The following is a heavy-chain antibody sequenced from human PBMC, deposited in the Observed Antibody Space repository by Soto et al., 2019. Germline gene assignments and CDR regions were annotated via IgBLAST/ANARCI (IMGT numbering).Heavy chain of an antibody. CDR3: ATPYSSSWPHDAFDI. D-gene: IGHD6-13*01. J-gene: IGHJ3*02. CDR1: GYTLTELS. Sequence: ASVKVSCKVSGYTLTELSMHRVRQAPGKGLEWMGGFDPEDGETIYAQKFQGRVTMTEDTSTDTAYMELSSLRSEDTAVYYCATPYSSSWPHDAFDIWGQGTMVTVSS. CDR2: FDPEDGET. V-gene: IGHV1-24*01.